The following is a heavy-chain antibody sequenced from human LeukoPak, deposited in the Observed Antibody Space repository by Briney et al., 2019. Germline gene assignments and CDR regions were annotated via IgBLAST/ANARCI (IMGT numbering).Heavy chain of an antibody. V-gene: IGHV3-23*01. CDR2: ISGSGDST. J-gene: IGHJ4*02. Sequence: GGSLRLSCAVSGFTFSNYVMSWVRQAPGKGLEWVSGISGSGDSTYCADSVKGRFTISRDNSKNTLYLQMNSLRVEDTAAYYCAKVRAPSGWFNSDYWGQGTLVTVSS. CDR3: AKVRAPSGWFNSDY. CDR1: GFTFSNYV. D-gene: IGHD6-19*01.